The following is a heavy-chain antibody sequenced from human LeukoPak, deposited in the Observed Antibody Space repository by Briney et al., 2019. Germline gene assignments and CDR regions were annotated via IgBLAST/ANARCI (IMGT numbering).Heavy chain of an antibody. J-gene: IGHJ3*02. Sequence: ASVKVSCKVSGYTLTELSMHWVRQAPGTGLEWMGGFDPEEGETIYAQKFQGRVTMTEDTSTDTAYMGLSSLRSEDTAVYYCATVRTYYDILTGRADAFDIWGQGTMVTVSS. CDR2: FDPEEGET. CDR3: ATVRTYYDILTGRADAFDI. CDR1: GYTLTELS. V-gene: IGHV1-24*01. D-gene: IGHD3-9*01.